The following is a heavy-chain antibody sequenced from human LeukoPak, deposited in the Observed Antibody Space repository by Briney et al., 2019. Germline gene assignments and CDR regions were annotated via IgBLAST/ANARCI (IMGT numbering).Heavy chain of an antibody. CDR3: ARESSPEDAFDI. CDR1: GFTFDDYG. V-gene: IGHV3-20*04. D-gene: IGHD1-14*01. Sequence: GGSLRLSCVASGFTFDDYGMNWARQAPGKRLEWISAINWNGGSTRYADSVKGRFTISRHNAKNSLYLQMNSLRAEDTAVYYCARESSPEDAFDIWGQGTMVTVSS. J-gene: IGHJ3*02. CDR2: INWNGGST.